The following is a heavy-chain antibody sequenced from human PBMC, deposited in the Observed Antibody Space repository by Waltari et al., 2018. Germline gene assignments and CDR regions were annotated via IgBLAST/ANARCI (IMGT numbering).Heavy chain of an antibody. J-gene: IGHJ3*02. Sequence: EVQLVESGGDWVQPGRSLRLSCAASGFTFDDYALPWVRQAPGKGLEWVSGINWNSGSIGYGDSVKGRFTISRDNARNSLYLQMNSLTTEDTALYYCVKKNDEVYDRNGLVYDAFDMWGQGTMVTVSS. CDR1: GFTFDDYA. V-gene: IGHV3-9*01. D-gene: IGHD3-22*01. CDR3: VKKNDEVYDRNGLVYDAFDM. CDR2: INWNSGSI.